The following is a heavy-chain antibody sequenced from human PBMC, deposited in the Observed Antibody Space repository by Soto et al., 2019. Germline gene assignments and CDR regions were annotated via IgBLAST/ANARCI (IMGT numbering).Heavy chain of an antibody. CDR2: ISGCGGST. CDR1: GFTFSSYA. V-gene: IGHV3-23*01. Sequence: GGSLRLSCAASGFTFSSYAMSWVRQAPGKGLEWVSAISGCGGSTYYADSVKGRFTISRDNSKNTLYLQMNSLRAEDTAVYYCAKVVYSSSWYYFDYWGQGTLVTVSS. CDR3: AKVVYSSSWYYFDY. J-gene: IGHJ4*02. D-gene: IGHD6-13*01.